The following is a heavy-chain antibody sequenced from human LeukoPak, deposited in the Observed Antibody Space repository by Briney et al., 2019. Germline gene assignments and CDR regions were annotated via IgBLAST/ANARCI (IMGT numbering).Heavy chain of an antibody. Sequence: PSETLSLTCTVSGGSISSYYWSWIRQPAGKGLEWIGRIYTSGSTNYNPSLKSRVTISVDKSKNQFSLKLSSVTAADTAVYYCARAYYYDSSGCYFFDYWGQGTLVTVSS. CDR1: GGSISSYY. CDR3: ARAYYYDSSGCYFFDY. CDR2: IYTSGST. D-gene: IGHD3-22*01. J-gene: IGHJ4*02. V-gene: IGHV4-4*07.